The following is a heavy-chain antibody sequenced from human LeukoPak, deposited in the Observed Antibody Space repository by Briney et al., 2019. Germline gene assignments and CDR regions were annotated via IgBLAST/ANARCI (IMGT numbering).Heavy chain of an antibody. Sequence: GGSLRLSCAASGFTFSSFAMSWVRLAPGKGLEWVSSISNSGGGTYYAESVKGRFTISRDNSKNTLYLQMSSLRAEDTAIYYCARPAYSSSWHYFEYWGQGTLVTVSS. V-gene: IGHV3-23*01. D-gene: IGHD6-13*01. J-gene: IGHJ4*02. CDR2: ISNSGGGT. CDR1: GFTFSSFA. CDR3: ARPAYSSSWHYFEY.